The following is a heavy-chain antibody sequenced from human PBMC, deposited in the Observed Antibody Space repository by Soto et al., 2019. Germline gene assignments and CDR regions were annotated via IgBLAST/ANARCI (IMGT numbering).Heavy chain of an antibody. CDR3: ARGIEGWYQGRYYYGMDV. J-gene: IGHJ6*02. CDR2: INHSGST. Sequence: SETLSLTCTVSGAYMRNDYYYWSWIRQPPGKGLEWIGEINHSGSTNYNPSLKSRVTISVDTSKNQFSLKLSSVTAADTAVYYCARGIEGWYQGRYYYGMDVWGQGTTVTVSS. D-gene: IGHD6-19*01. V-gene: IGHV4-34*01. CDR1: GAYMRNDYYY.